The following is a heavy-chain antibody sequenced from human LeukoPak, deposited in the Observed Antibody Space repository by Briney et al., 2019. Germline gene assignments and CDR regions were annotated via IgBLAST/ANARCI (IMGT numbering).Heavy chain of an antibody. D-gene: IGHD3-9*01. Sequence: PSETLSLTCTVSGGSISRFHWSWIRQPARKGLEWVGRIHATGTTNYNPSLKSRVAMSVDTSKNQFSLKLSSVTAADTAVYYCARGRLHYDILTGYQFFDYWGQGTLVTVSS. CDR3: ARGRLHYDILTGYQFFDY. V-gene: IGHV4-4*07. CDR2: IHATGTT. J-gene: IGHJ4*02. CDR1: GGSISRFH.